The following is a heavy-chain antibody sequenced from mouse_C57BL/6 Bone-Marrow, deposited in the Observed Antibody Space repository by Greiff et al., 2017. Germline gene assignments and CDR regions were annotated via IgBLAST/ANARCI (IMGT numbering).Heavy chain of an antibody. CDR1: GYAFSDSW. Sequence: VQLVESGPGLVKPGASLKISCAASGYAFSDSWMNWVSQRPGKGLEWVGRICHGGGSTYYTGTVKGKATLSADKASSTAYLQLSSLTSEDSAVYFCARERFAFAYWGQGTLVTVSA. V-gene: IGHV1-82*01. CDR3: ARERFAFAY. CDR2: ICHGGGST. J-gene: IGHJ3*01.